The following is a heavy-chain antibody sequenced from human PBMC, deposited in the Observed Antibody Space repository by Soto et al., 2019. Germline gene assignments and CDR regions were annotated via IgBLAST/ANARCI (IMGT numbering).Heavy chain of an antibody. D-gene: IGHD2-15*01. J-gene: IGHJ6*02. Sequence: QVQLVQSGAEVKKPGASVKVSCKASGDSFTKHDLNWVRQATGQGLEWMGWMNPNSGNTGYAQKFQGRVTMTRNTSLSTAYMELSSLRSEDTAVYYCARGDCSGGCSDYYYYDMDVWGQGTTVTVSS. CDR3: ARGDCSGGCSDYYYYDMDV. CDR1: GDSFTKHD. V-gene: IGHV1-8*01. CDR2: MNPNSGNT.